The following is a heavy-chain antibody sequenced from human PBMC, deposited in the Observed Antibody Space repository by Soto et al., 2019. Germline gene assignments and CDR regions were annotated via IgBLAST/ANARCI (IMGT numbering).Heavy chain of an antibody. CDR1: GFILSDCA. D-gene: IGHD7-27*01. CDR3: ARDLSWGSNWYYYMDV. J-gene: IGHJ6*03. Sequence: PGGSLRLSCATSGFILSDCAMNWVRQAPGKGLEWVSYISSSSSVIDYADSVMGRFTVSRDNARNSLYLQMNSLRAEDTAVYYCARDLSWGSNWYYYMDVWGKGTTVTV. V-gene: IGHV3-48*01. CDR2: ISSSSSVI.